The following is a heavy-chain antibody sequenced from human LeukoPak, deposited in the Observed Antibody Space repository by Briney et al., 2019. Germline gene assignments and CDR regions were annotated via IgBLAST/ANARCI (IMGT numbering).Heavy chain of an antibody. CDR1: GFTFSDYY. CDR3: ARGAWYYDRVGYFDY. Sequence: GGSLRLSCAASGFTFSDYYMSWIRQAPGKGLEWVSYISSSGCTIYYADSVKGRFTISRDNAKNSLYLQMNSLRAEDTAVYYCARGAWYYDRVGYFDYWGQGTLVTVSS. D-gene: IGHD3-22*01. J-gene: IGHJ4*02. CDR2: ISSSGCTI. V-gene: IGHV3-11*01.